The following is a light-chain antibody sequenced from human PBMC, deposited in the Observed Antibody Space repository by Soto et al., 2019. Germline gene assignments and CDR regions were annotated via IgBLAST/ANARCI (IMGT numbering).Light chain of an antibody. V-gene: IGLV2-14*01. CDR2: DVS. J-gene: IGLJ1*01. CDR3: SSYTSNSAYV. CDR1: SSVVGGYNY. Sequence: QSVPTQPASVSGSPGQSITISCTGSSSVVGGYNYVSWYQQHPGKAPKFMIYDVSYRPSGVSNRFSGSKSGNTASLTISGLQAEDEADYYCSSYTSNSAYVFGTGTKVTVL.